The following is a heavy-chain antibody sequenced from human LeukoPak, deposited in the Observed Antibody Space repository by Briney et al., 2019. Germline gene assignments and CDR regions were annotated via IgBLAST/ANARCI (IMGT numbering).Heavy chain of an antibody. V-gene: IGHV4-39*01. CDR1: GGSISNNIYY. D-gene: IGHD6-6*01. CDR3: ARKGSTKASSDWLDP. J-gene: IGHJ5*02. Sequence: SETLSLTCTVSGGSISNNIYYWGWIRQPPGKGLEWIGNIFYTGSAYYNPSLRSRVSISLDASRNQFSLKVISVTAADTGLYYCARKGSTKASSDWLDPWGQGTLVTVSS. CDR2: IFYTGSA.